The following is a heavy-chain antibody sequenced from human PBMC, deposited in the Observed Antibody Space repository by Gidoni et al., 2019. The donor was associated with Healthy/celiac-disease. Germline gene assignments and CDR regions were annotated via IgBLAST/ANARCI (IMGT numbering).Heavy chain of an antibody. J-gene: IGHJ4*02. D-gene: IGHD1-7*01. CDR3: ARTKTGTRPYYFDY. Sequence: EVQLVESGEGLVQPGGSLRLSCAASGFTVSSNYMTWVRQAPEKGLEWVSLIYSDGSTYYADSVKGRFTISRDNSKNTLYLQMNTLRAEDTAVYYCARTKTGTRPYYFDYWGQGTLATVSS. CDR1: GFTVSSNY. V-gene: IGHV3-66*02. CDR2: IYSDGST.